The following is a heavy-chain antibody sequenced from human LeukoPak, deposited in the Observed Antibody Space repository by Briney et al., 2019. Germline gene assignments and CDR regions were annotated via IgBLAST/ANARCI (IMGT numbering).Heavy chain of an antibody. CDR3: ARSTTSDAFDI. V-gene: IGHV1-46*01. Sequence: GASVKVSCKASGYTFTSYYMHWVRQAPGQGLEWMGIINPSGGSTSYAQKIKGRVTMTRDTSTSTVYMEVSSLRSEDTAVYYCARSTTSDAFDIWGQGTMVTVSS. CDR1: GYTFTSYY. D-gene: IGHD1-7*01. J-gene: IGHJ3*02. CDR2: INPSGGST.